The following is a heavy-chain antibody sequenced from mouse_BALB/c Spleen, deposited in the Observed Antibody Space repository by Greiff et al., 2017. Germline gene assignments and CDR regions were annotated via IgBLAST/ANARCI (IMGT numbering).Heavy chain of an antibody. CDR2: ISYSGST. CDR3: ARGRDRGFAY. D-gene: IGHD3-3*01. Sequence: DVQLQESGPGLVKPSQSLSLTCTVTGYSITRDYAWDWIRQFPGNKLEWMGYISYSGSTSYNPSLKSRISITRDTSKNQFFLQLNSVTTEDTATYYCARGRDRGFAYRGQGTRVTVSA. J-gene: IGHJ3*01. CDR1: GYSITRDYA. V-gene: IGHV3-2*02.